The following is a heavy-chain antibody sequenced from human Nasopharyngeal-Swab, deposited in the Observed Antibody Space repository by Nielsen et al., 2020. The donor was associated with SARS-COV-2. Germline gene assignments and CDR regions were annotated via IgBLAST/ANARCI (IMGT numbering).Heavy chain of an antibody. J-gene: IGHJ4*02. V-gene: IGHV1-18*04. CDR2: ITGKNGNA. CDR1: DYSFNKNT. D-gene: IGHD2-8*02. Sequence: ASVNVSCKASDYSFNKNTVSWVRQAPGQGLEWMGWITGKNGNALYAETLQGRITMTTDTSTNTAYMELRSLRSDDTAVYYCATSATFGPGGAGDYWGQGTLVTVSS. CDR3: ATSATFGPGGAGDY.